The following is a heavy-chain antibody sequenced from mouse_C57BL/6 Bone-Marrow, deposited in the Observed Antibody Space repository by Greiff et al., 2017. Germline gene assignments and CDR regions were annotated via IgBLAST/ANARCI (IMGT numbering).Heavy chain of an antibody. D-gene: IGHD2-4*01. CDR1: GYSITSGYY. CDR3: ASAYYDYGGVDY. V-gene: IGHV3-6*01. Sequence: EVKVEESGPGLVKPSQSLSLTCSVTGYSITSGYYWNWIRQFPGNKLEWMGYISYDGSNNYNPSLKNRISITRDTSKNQFFLKLNSVTTEDTATYYWASAYYDYGGVDYWGQGTTLTVSS. CDR2: ISYDGSN. J-gene: IGHJ2*01.